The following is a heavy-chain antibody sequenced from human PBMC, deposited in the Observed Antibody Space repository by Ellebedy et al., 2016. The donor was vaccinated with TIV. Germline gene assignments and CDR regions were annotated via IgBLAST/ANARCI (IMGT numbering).Heavy chain of an antibody. D-gene: IGHD3-10*01. Sequence: ASVKVSCKASGGSFSSYGIAWVRQAPGQGLEWMGGIIPIFGTANYAQKFQGRVTITADVFTSTAYMELNSLRSEDTAVYYCARHGTYYYGSGLDNWGQGNLVTVSS. CDR2: IIPIFGTA. J-gene: IGHJ4*02. CDR1: GGSFSSYG. V-gene: IGHV1-69*13. CDR3: ARHGTYYYGSGLDN.